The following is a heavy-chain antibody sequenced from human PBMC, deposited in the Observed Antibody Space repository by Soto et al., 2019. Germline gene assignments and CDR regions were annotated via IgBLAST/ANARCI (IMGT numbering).Heavy chain of an antibody. CDR3: AHRRRGSYFDY. V-gene: IGHV2-5*02. Sequence: QITLKESGPPLVKPTQTLTLTCTFSGFSLSTSGVGVGWIRQPPGKALPWLALIYWDDDKRYSPSLKTRLTITKDTSKNQEVLTMTNTDTVDTATYHCAHRRRGSYFDYWGQGSLVTVSS. CDR2: IYWDDDK. D-gene: IGHD3-16*01. J-gene: IGHJ4*02. CDR1: GFSLSTSGVG.